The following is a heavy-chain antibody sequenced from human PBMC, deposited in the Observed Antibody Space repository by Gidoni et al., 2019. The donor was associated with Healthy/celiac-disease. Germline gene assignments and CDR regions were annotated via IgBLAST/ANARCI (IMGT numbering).Heavy chain of an antibody. J-gene: IGHJ4*02. Sequence: QVQLQESGPGLVKPSETLSLTCTFSGGSISSYYWSWTRQPPGKGLEWTGYIYYSGSTNYNPPLKSRVTISVDTSKNQFSLKLSSVTAADTAVYYCARTATFWELLYFDYWGQGTLVTVSS. CDR2: IYYSGST. CDR3: ARTATFWELLYFDY. V-gene: IGHV4-59*01. CDR1: GGSISSYY. D-gene: IGHD1-26*01.